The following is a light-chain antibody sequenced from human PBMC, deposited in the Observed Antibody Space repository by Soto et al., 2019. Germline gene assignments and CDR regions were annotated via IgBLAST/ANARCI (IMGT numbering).Light chain of an antibody. CDR3: CAQAGSSTFYV. J-gene: IGLJ1*01. CDR1: SSDVGSYNL. CDR2: EVS. Sequence: QSALTQPASVSGSPGQSITISCTGTSSDVGSYNLVSWYPQHPGKAPKLMIFEVSKWPSGVSNRFSGSKSGNTASLTRAGLQAEDEADYYCCAQAGSSTFYVFGTGTKLTVL. V-gene: IGLV2-23*02.